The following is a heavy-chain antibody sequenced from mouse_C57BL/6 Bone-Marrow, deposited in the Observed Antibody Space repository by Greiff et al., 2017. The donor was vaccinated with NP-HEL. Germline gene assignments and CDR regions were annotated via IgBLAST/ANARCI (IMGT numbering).Heavy chain of an antibody. D-gene: IGHD2-3*01. CDR1: GYTFTDYY. CDR2: INPNNGGT. Sequence: VQLQQSGPELVKPGASVKISCKASGYTFTDYYMNWVKQSHGKSLEWIGDINPNNGGTSYIQKFKGKATLTVDKSSSTAYMELRSLTSEDSAVYYCARRIYDGYLAWFAYWGQGTLVTVSA. CDR3: ARRIYDGYLAWFAY. V-gene: IGHV1-26*01. J-gene: IGHJ3*01.